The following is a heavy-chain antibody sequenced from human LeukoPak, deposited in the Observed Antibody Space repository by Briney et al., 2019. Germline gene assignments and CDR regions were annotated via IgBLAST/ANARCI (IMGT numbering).Heavy chain of an antibody. CDR2: INHSGST. J-gene: IGHJ4*02. CDR1: GGSFSGYY. V-gene: IGHV4-34*01. CDR3: ARELVRGVIPPDY. D-gene: IGHD3-10*01. Sequence: PSETLSLTCAVYGGSFSGYYWSWIRQPPGKGLEWIGEINHSGSTNYNPSLKSRVTISVDTSKNQFSLKLSSVTAADTAVYYCARELVRGVIPPDYWGQGTLVTVSS.